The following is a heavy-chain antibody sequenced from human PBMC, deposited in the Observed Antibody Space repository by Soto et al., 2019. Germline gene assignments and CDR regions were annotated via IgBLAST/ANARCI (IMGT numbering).Heavy chain of an antibody. CDR2: IYWDDDK. J-gene: IGHJ5*02. V-gene: IGHV2-5*02. CDR3: AHRALYSGSYWDGGSFDA. D-gene: IGHD1-26*01. CDR1: GFSLSSSGVG. Sequence: QITLRQSGPTRVRPTQPLTLTCNFSGFSLSSSGVGVGWIRQPPGKAPEWLVVIYWDDDKLYSPSVKSRLTITKDTHKNQVVLKMTNMDPEDTGTYYCAHRALYSGSYWDGGSFDAWGQGTPVTVSP.